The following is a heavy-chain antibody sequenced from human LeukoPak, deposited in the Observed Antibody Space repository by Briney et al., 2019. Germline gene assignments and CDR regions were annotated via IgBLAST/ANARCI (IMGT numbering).Heavy chain of an antibody. Sequence: ASVKVSCKASGYTFTAYYMHWVRQAPGQGLEWMGWINPNSGGTNYAQKFQGRVTMTRDTSISTAYMELSRLRSDDTAVYYCARVRSITFGGVYFFDYWGQGTLVTVSS. D-gene: IGHD3-16*01. CDR1: GYTFTAYY. J-gene: IGHJ4*02. V-gene: IGHV1-2*02. CDR3: ARVRSITFGGVYFFDY. CDR2: INPNSGGT.